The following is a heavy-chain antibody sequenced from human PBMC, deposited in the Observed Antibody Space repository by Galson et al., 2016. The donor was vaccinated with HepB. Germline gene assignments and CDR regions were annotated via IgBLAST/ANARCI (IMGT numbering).Heavy chain of an antibody. V-gene: IGHV3-66*01. J-gene: IGHJ5*02. CDR2: IYSGGSI. CDR3: ARNRHCSGGSCYGA. Sequence: SLRLSCAASGFTVSNNYMRWVRQAPGKGLEWVSLIYSGGSIYYADSVKGRLTIPRDSSKNTLYLQMNSLRAEDTAVYYCARNRHCSGGSCYGAWGQGTLVTVSS. CDR1: GFTVSNNY. D-gene: IGHD2-15*01.